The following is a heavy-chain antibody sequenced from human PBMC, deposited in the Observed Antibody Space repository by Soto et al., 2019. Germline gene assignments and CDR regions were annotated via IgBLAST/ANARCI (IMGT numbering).Heavy chain of an antibody. CDR2: ISYDGSNK. V-gene: IGHV3-30-3*01. D-gene: IGHD6-13*01. CDR3: ARSFEEQQAQPYDY. Sequence: PGGSLRLSCAASGFTFSSYAMHWVRQAPGKGLEWVAVISYDGSNKYYADSVKGRFTISRDNSKNTLYLQMNSLRAEDTAVYYCARSFEEQQAQPYDYWGQGTLVTVSS. J-gene: IGHJ4*02. CDR1: GFTFSSYA.